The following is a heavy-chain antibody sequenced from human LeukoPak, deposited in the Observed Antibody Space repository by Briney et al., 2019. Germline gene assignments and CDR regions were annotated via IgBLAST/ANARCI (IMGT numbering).Heavy chain of an antibody. Sequence: GGSLRLSCAASGFTFSNYGMTWVRQAPGKGLEWVSAISGSGGSTYYAESVKGRFTISRDNAKNSLFLQMNSLRAEDTAIYYCARSRLRASFDYWGQGTLVTVSS. V-gene: IGHV3-23*01. D-gene: IGHD4-17*01. J-gene: IGHJ4*02. CDR1: GFTFSNYG. CDR2: ISGSGGST. CDR3: ARSRLRASFDY.